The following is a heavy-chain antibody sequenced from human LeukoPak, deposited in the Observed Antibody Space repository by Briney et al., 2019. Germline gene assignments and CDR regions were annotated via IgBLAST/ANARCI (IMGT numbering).Heavy chain of an antibody. V-gene: IGHV3-23*01. CDR2: ISGSGGST. CDR3: AKDLGTYSSGWLVY. J-gene: IGHJ4*02. D-gene: IGHD6-19*01. Sequence: PGGSLRLSCAASGFTFSSYAMSWVRQAPGKGLEWVSAISGSGGSTYYADSVKGRFTISRNNSKNTLYLQMNSLRAEDTAVYYCAKDLGTYSSGWLVYWGQGTLVTVSS. CDR1: GFTFSSYA.